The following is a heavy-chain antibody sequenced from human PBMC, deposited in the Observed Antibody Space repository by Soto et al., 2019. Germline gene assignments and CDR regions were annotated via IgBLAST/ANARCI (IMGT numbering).Heavy chain of an antibody. Sequence: SETLSLTCTVSGDSIRSYYWTWIRPPPGKGLELIGYIYYSGSTRYNPSLKSRVTISVDMSKNQFSLKPSSVIAADTAVYYCARAYGGFDNGLDVWGQGTAVTVSS. CDR1: GDSIRSYY. CDR2: IYYSGST. D-gene: IGHD5-12*01. J-gene: IGHJ6*02. CDR3: ARAYGGFDNGLDV. V-gene: IGHV4-59*01.